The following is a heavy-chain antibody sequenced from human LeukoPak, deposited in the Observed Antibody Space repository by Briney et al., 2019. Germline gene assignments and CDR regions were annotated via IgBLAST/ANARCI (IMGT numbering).Heavy chain of an antibody. J-gene: IGHJ4*02. CDR1: GYSISSDYY. Sequence: SETLSLTCTVSGYSISSDYYWSWIRQPAGKGLEWIGRIYTSGSTNYNPSLKSRVTMSVDTSKNQFSLKLSSVTAADTAVYYCARVSGGKDYWGQGTLVTVSS. V-gene: IGHV4-4*07. D-gene: IGHD2-15*01. CDR2: IYTSGST. CDR3: ARVSGGKDY.